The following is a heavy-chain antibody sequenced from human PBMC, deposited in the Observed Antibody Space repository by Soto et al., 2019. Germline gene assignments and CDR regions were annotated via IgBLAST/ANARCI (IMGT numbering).Heavy chain of an antibody. CDR3: ARVCGGDCHYGMDV. J-gene: IGHJ6*02. D-gene: IGHD2-21*02. CDR1: GGSISSGGYY. V-gene: IGHV4-31*03. CDR2: IYYSGST. Sequence: QVQLQEWGPGLVKPSQTLSLTCTVSGGSISSGGYYWSWIRQHPGKGLEWIGYIYYSGSTYYNPSLKRRVTISVDTSKNQFSLKLSSVTAADTAVYYCARVCGGDCHYGMDVWGQGTTVTVSS.